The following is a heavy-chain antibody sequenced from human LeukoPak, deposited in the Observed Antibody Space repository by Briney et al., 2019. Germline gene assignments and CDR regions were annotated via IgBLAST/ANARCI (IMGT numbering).Heavy chain of an antibody. CDR2: INDYTGNT. V-gene: IGHV4-34*01. Sequence: SETLSLTCDVFGGSFTDYFWTWIRQSPGKGLEWIGEINDYTGNTNYNPSLNSRVSISLEKSKNQFSLELRSVTAADTAVYYCARGRIAKIVVVHSFHYGMDVWGQGTTVTVSS. D-gene: IGHD3-22*01. CDR3: ARGRIAKIVVVHSFHYGMDV. J-gene: IGHJ6*02. CDR1: GGSFTDYF.